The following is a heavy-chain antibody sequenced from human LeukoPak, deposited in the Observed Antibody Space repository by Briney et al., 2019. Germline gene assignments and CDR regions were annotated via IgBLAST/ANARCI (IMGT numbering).Heavy chain of an antibody. CDR3: ARDRDTAIMVVTLIDY. CDR2: ISGSGGTT. J-gene: IGHJ4*02. V-gene: IGHV3-23*01. CDR1: GSTFSSYA. D-gene: IGHD5-18*01. Sequence: PGGSLRLSCAASGSTFSSYAMSWVRQAPGKGLEWVSTISGSGGTTYYADSVKGRFTISRDNSKNTLYLQMNSLRAEDTAVYYCARDRDTAIMVVTLIDYWGQGTLVTVSS.